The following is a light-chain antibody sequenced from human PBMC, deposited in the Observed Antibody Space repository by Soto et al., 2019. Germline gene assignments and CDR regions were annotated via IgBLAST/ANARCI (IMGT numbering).Light chain of an antibody. J-gene: IGKJ1*01. CDR3: QQSYKTPQT. CDR2: TAS. V-gene: IGKV1-39*01. CDR1: ETINKY. Sequence: IKMSHRLSSGSGSIGDNVTSSGRASETINKYLNWYQQKPGKPPRLLIYTASTLPSEVPSRFSGSRPGTNFTLTINSLQPEDSATYYCQQSYKTPQTFGQGSIVDI.